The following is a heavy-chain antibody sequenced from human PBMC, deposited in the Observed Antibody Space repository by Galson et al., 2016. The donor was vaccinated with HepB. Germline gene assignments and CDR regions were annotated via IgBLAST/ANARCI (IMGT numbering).Heavy chain of an antibody. CDR1: GFSFSIYG. V-gene: IGHV3-33*01. D-gene: IGHD1-14*01. Sequence: SLRLSCAASGFSFSIYGMHWVRQAPGKGLEWVAIIYYDGSNKYYTDSVKGRFTISRDNSKNTLYLQMNSLRAEDTAVYYCVRDEPYYYAMDVWGQGTTVTVSS. CDR3: VRDEPYYYAMDV. J-gene: IGHJ6*02. CDR2: IYYDGSNK.